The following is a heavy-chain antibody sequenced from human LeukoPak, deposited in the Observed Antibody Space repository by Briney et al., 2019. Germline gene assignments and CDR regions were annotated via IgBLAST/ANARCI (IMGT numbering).Heavy chain of an antibody. Sequence: SETLSLTCTVPGGPISSFSWSWIRQPPGKGLEWIAYISDIGSINYNPSLKSRVTISLDTSKNQFSLKLSSVTAADTAVYYCAGHHPRNTVDFWGQGTLVTVSS. CDR3: AGHHPRNTVDF. V-gene: IGHV4-59*08. CDR1: GGPISSFS. CDR2: ISDIGSI. J-gene: IGHJ4*02. D-gene: IGHD2/OR15-2a*01.